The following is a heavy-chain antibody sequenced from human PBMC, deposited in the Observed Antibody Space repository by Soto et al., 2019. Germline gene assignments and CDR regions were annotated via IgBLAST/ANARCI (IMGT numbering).Heavy chain of an antibody. Sequence: QITLKESGPTLVKPTQTLTLTCTFSGFSLTTSGVGVGWIRQPPGKALEWLALIYGDDDKRYSPSLKSILTITKDTSKNQVVLTMTNVDPVDTATYYCAHRHSSATFDYWGQGTLVTVS. V-gene: IGHV2-5*02. J-gene: IGHJ4*02. CDR1: GFSLTTSGVG. CDR3: AHRHSSATFDY. CDR2: IYGDDDK. D-gene: IGHD6-19*01.